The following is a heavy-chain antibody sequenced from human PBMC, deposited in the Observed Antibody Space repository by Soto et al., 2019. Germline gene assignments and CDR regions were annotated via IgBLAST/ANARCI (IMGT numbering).Heavy chain of an antibody. D-gene: IGHD2-15*01. CDR1: GYTFTSYG. Sequence: QVQLVQSGAEVKKPGASVKVSCKASGYTFTSYGISWVRQAPGQGLEWMGWISAYNGYTRYTQHLQGRVTMTTDTSTRTAYLELRSLRSDDTAVYYCARDWYCSGGSCHDCFDPWGQGTLVTVSS. V-gene: IGHV1-18*01. CDR3: ARDWYCSGGSCHDCFDP. J-gene: IGHJ5*02. CDR2: ISAYNGYT.